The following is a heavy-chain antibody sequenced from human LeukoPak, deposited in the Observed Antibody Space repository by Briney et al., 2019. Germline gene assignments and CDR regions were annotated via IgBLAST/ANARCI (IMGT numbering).Heavy chain of an antibody. D-gene: IGHD6-19*01. J-gene: IGHJ4*02. Sequence: SETLSLICSVSGVSISSYYWNWIRQPPGKALEWIGYVYYTGSTNYNPSLKSRVTMSVDTSKNQIFLKVTSVTAADTAVYYCARLAVDGNTFDFWGQGTLVTVSS. CDR3: ARLAVDGNTFDF. CDR1: GVSISSYY. V-gene: IGHV4-59*01. CDR2: VYYTGST.